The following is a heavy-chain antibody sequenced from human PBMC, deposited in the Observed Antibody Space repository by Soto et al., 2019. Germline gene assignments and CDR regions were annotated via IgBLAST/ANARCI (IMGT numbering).Heavy chain of an antibody. V-gene: IGHV3-74*03. CDR1: GFIFSSFW. CDR2: INGDGASL. D-gene: IGHD3-10*01. CDR3: AREGSLGLAV. J-gene: IGHJ6*02. Sequence: EVRLEEAGGGFVQPGGALRVSCSGSGFIFSSFWMHWVRQGPGKGLGWVSRINGDGASLAYAESVKGRFSISRDNVKNTLHLQMNSLGVDDTAVYFCAREGSLGLAVWGRGTTVTVSS.